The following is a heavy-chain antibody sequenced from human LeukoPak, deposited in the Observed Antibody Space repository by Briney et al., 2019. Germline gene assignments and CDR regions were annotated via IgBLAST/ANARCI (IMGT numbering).Heavy chain of an antibody. D-gene: IGHD2-2*01. J-gene: IGHJ4*03. Sequence: GQSLKISSKVSGYSFTTYWIAWVRQMPGKGLEWMGIIYPGDSDTSYSPSFQGQVTISADKSISSAYLQWSSLKASDSAMYYCARHLSSASCFYYCGQGTLVTVSS. CDR2: IYPGDSDT. CDR1: GYSFTTYW. CDR3: ARHLSSASCFYY. V-gene: IGHV5-51*01.